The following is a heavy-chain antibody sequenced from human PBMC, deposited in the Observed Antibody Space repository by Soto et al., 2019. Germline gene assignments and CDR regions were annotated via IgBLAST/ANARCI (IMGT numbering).Heavy chain of an antibody. CDR1: GFTFSNAW. CDR2: IKSKTDGGTT. Sequence: GGSLRLSCAASGFTFSNAWMSWVRQAPGKGLEWVGRIKSKTDGGTTDYAAPVKGRFTISRDDSKNTLYLQMNSLKTEDTAVYYCTTEQARAGYVHDYWGQGTLVTVSS. J-gene: IGHJ4*02. D-gene: IGHD5-12*01. CDR3: TTEQARAGYVHDY. V-gene: IGHV3-15*01.